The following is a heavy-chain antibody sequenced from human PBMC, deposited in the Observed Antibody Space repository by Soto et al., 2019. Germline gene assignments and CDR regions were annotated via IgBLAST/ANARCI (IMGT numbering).Heavy chain of an antibody. J-gene: IGHJ2*01. CDR2: ISYDGSNK. D-gene: IGHD4-17*01. Sequence: QVQLVESGGGVVQPGRSLRLSCAASGFTFSSYGMHWVRQAPGKGLEWVAVISYDGSNKYYADSVKGRFTISRDNSKNTLYLQRNGLGAEATAVFYCASDYGVNPGLLGWSFDPWGLGTLVTVSS. CDR3: ASDYGVNPGLLGWSFDP. V-gene: IGHV3-30*03. CDR1: GFTFSSYG.